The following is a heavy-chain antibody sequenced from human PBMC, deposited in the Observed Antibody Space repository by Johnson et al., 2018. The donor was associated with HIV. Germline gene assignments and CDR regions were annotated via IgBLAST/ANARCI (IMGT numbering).Heavy chain of an antibody. V-gene: IGHV3-30*03. J-gene: IGHJ3*02. CDR1: GFTFDDYG. CDR2: ISYDGSNK. CDR3: TTDENCGGDCYSGDAFDI. Sequence: QVQLVESGGGVVRPGGSLRLSCAASGFTFDDYGMSWVRQAPGKGLEWVAVISYDGSNKYYADCVKGRFTISRDDSKNTLYPQMNSLKTEDTAVYYCTTDENCGGDCYSGDAFDIWGQGTMVTVSS. D-gene: IGHD2-21*01.